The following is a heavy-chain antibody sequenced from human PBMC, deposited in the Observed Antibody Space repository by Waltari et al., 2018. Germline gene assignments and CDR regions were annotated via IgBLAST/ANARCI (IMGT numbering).Heavy chain of an antibody. CDR3: ARGSVWGSYRYYWYFDL. V-gene: IGHV4-61*02. J-gene: IGHJ2*01. Sequence: QVQLQESGPGLVKPSQTLSLTCTVSGGSITSGSYYWSWIRQPAGKGLEWIGRIYTSGSTNYNPSLKSRVTISVDTSKNQFSLKLSSVTAADTAVYYCARGSVWGSYRYYWYFDLWGRGTLVTVSS. CDR2: IYTSGST. D-gene: IGHD3-16*02. CDR1: GGSITSGSYY.